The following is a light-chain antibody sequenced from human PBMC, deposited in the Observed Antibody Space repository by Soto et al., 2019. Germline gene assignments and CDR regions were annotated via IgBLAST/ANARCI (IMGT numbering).Light chain of an antibody. CDR1: SSDVGGYNY. V-gene: IGLV2-14*01. CDR2: DVS. CDR3: SSYTSSSSPYV. J-gene: IGLJ1*01. Sequence: QSVLTQPASVSGSPGQSITISCTGTSSDVGGYNYVSWYQQHPGKAPKLMIYDVSNRPSGVSNRFSGSKSGNTASLTISGLQAEDYFDYYCSSYTSSSSPYVCGTGTKFTVL.